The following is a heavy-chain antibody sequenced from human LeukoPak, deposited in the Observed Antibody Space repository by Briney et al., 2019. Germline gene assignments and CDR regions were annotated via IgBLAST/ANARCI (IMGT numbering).Heavy chain of an antibody. CDR2: IKQDGSEK. J-gene: IGHJ6*02. V-gene: IGHV3-7*03. CDR3: AGPLYERDYYYYGMDV. CDR1: GFTFSSYW. Sequence: PGGSLRLSCAASGFTFSSYWMSWVRQAPGKGLEWVANIKQDGSEKYYVDSVKGRFTISRDNAKNSLYLQMNSLRAEDTAVYYCAGPLYERDYYYYGMDVWGQGTTVTVSS. D-gene: IGHD2/OR15-2a*01.